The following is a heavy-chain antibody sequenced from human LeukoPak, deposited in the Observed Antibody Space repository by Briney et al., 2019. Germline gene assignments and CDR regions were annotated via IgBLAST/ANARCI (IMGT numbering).Heavy chain of an antibody. D-gene: IGHD6-19*01. J-gene: IGHJ4*02. V-gene: IGHV3-21*04. CDR1: GFTFTNYG. CDR3: TKEAYIAVAGIIVY. CDR2: ISSSGGNT. Sequence: KPGGSLRLSCAASGFTFTNYGMTWVRQAPGKGLEWVSSISSSGGNTYYADSVKGRFSISRDNSKNSLYLQMNSLIAEDTAVYCCTKEAYIAVAGIIVYWGQGDLVTVSP.